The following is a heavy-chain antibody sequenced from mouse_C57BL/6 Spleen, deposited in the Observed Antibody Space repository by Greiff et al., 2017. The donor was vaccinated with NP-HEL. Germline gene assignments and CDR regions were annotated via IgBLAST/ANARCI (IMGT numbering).Heavy chain of an antibody. J-gene: IGHJ2*01. V-gene: IGHV1-61*01. CDR1: GYTFTSYW. CDR2: IYPSDSDT. Sequence: QVQLQQPGAELVRPGSSVKLSCTASGYTFTSYWMDWVKQRPGQGLEWIGNIYPSDSDTYYNQKFKDKATLTVDKSSSTAYMQLSSLTSEDSAVYSSARLVTTGRLYDFDYWGQGPTLTVSS. D-gene: IGHD2-2*01. CDR3: ARLVTTGRLYDFDY.